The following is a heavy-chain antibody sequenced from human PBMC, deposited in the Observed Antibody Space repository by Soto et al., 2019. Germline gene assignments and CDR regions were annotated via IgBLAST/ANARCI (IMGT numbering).Heavy chain of an antibody. V-gene: IGHV1-69*06. CDR2: IIPIFGTA. CDR3: ARETPGYCSSTSSYKPAPFGMDV. J-gene: IGHJ6*02. CDR1: GGTFSSYA. Sequence: SVKVSCKASGGTFSSYAISWVRQAPGQGLEWMGGIIPIFGTANYAQKFQGRVTITADKSTSTAYMELSSLRSEDTAVYYCARETPGYCSSTSSYKPAPFGMDVWGQGTRVTVSS. D-gene: IGHD2-2*02.